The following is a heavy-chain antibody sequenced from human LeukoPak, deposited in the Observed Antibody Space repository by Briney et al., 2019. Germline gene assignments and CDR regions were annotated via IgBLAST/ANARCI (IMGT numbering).Heavy chain of an antibody. CDR2: ISSSGSTI. CDR1: GFTFSSYE. V-gene: IGHV3-48*03. Sequence: GGSLRLSRAASGFTFSSYEMNWVRQAPGKGLEWVSYISSSGSTIYYADSVKGRFTISRDNAKNSLYLQMGSLRGEDTAVYYCARVWSGYYSEQWGQGTLVTVSS. D-gene: IGHD3-3*01. J-gene: IGHJ4*02. CDR3: ARVWSGYYSEQ.